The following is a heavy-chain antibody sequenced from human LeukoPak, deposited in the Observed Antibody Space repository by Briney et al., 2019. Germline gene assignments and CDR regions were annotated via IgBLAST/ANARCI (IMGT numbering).Heavy chain of an antibody. CDR1: GGSISTYY. CDR2: IYYSGST. V-gene: IGHV4-59*01. CDR3: ARSGGYSSSWSL. J-gene: IGHJ4*02. D-gene: IGHD6-13*01. Sequence: SETLSLTCTVSGGSISTYYWNWIRQPPGKGLEWIGYIYYSGSTKYNHSLKSRVPISVDTSKTQFSLKLNSVTAADTAVYYCARSGGYSSSWSLWGQGTLVTVSS.